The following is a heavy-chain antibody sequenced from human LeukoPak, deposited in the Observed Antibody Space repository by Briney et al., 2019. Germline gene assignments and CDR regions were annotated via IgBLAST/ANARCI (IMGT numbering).Heavy chain of an antibody. Sequence: PGGSLRLSCAASGFTFNNYAMSWVRQAPGKGLEWVSSISDSGGATYYADSVKGRFTISRDNSKNTLYLQMKTLRAEDTAVYYCAKDGNGNYQAKYFDYWGQGTLVTVSS. CDR2: ISDSGGAT. CDR3: AKDGNGNYQAKYFDY. J-gene: IGHJ4*02. D-gene: IGHD1-7*01. CDR1: GFTFNNYA. V-gene: IGHV3-23*01.